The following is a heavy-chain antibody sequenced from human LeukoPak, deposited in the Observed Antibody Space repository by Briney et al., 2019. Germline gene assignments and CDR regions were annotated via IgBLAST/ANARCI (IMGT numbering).Heavy chain of an antibody. V-gene: IGHV4-39*07. CDR3: ARGGGNSGWLQVFGY. J-gene: IGHJ4*02. CDR2: IYYTGST. CDR1: GASISSGTYY. Sequence: PSETLSFTCTVSGASISSGTYYWGWIRQPPGKGLEWNGSIYYTGSTFYSPSLKSRVTISVDTSNNKFSLKLTSVTAADTAVYYCARGGGNSGWLQVFGYWGQGTLVTVSS. D-gene: IGHD6-19*01.